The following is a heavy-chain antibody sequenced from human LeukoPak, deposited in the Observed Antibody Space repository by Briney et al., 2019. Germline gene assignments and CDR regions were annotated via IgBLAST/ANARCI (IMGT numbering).Heavy chain of an antibody. CDR3: ASVVVPAAIPYTFDY. V-gene: IGHV3-48*01. CDR1: GFTFSSYS. J-gene: IGHJ4*02. D-gene: IGHD2-2*02. CDR2: ISSSSSTI. Sequence: QPGGSLRLSCAASGFTFSSYSMNRARQAPAKGLEWVSYISSSSSTIYYADSVKGLFTISRDNAKNSLYLQMNSLRAEDTAVYYCASVVVPAAIPYTFDYWAQGPLVTVSS.